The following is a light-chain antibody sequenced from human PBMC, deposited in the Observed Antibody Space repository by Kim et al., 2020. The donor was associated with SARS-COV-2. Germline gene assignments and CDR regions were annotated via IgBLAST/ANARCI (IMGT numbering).Light chain of an antibody. CDR2: GAS. CDR3: QQYGSSGWT. V-gene: IGKV3-20*01. CDR1: RSVSSSY. Sequence: SPGERATLSRRASRSVSSSYLAWYQQKPGKAPRLLIYGASSRATGIPDRFSGSGSGTDFTLTISRLEPEDFAVYYCQQYGSSGWTFGQGTKVDIK. J-gene: IGKJ1*01.